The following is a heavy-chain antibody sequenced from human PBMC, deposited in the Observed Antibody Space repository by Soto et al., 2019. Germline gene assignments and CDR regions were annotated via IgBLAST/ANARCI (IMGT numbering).Heavy chain of an antibody. Sequence: ASETLSLTCTVSGGSISSSSYYWGWIRQPPGKGLEWIGSIYYSGSTYYNPSLKSRVTISVDTSKNQFSLKLSSVTAADTAVYYCARFRIQLWADYWGQGTLVTVSS. CDR3: ARFRIQLWADY. CDR1: GGSISSSSYY. V-gene: IGHV4-39*01. CDR2: IYYSGST. D-gene: IGHD5-18*01. J-gene: IGHJ4*02.